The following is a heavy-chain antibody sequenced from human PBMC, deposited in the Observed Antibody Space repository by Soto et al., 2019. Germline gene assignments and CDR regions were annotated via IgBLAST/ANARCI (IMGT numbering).Heavy chain of an antibody. D-gene: IGHD1-26*01. Sequence: SETLSLTCAVSGGSISSSNWWSWVRQPPGKGLEWIGEIYHSGSTNYNPSLKSRVTISVDKSKNQFSLKLSSVTAADTAVYYCASIGELPPTFEYWGQGTLVTVSS. J-gene: IGHJ4*02. CDR2: IYHSGST. CDR3: ASIGELPPTFEY. CDR1: GGSISSSNW. V-gene: IGHV4-4*02.